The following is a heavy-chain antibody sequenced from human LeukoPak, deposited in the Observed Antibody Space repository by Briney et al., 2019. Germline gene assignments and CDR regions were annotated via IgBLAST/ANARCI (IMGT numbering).Heavy chain of an antibody. CDR3: ARDRYQLLLGYYYYYGMDV. CDR2: INSDGSST. CDR1: GFTFSSYW. D-gene: IGHD2-2*01. V-gene: IGHV3-74*01. J-gene: IGHJ6*04. Sequence: PGGSLRLFCAASGFTFSSYWMHWVRQATGKGLVWVPRINSDGSSTSYADSVKGRFTISRDNAKNTLYLQMNSLRAEDTAVYYCARDRYQLLLGYYYYYGMDVWGKGTTVTVSS.